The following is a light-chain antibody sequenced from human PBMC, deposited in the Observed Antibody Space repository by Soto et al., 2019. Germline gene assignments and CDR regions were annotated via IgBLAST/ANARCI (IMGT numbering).Light chain of an antibody. J-gene: IGKJ4*01. CDR3: QQRSNW. CDR1: QSVSSY. V-gene: IGKV3-11*01. CDR2: DAS. Sequence: EIVLTQSPATLSLSPGERATLSCRASQSVSSYLAWYQQKPGQAPRLLIYDASNRATGIPARFSSSGSGTDFTLTISSLEPEDFAVYYCQQRSNWLVGGTKVEIK.